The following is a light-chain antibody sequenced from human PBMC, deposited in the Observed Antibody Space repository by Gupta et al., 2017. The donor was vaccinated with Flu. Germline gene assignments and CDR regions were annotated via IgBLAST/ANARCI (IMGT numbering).Light chain of an antibody. Sequence: DIQMTQSPSTLSASVGDRVTITCRASQSISSWLVWYQQKPGKAPKILISKGSEVESGVPSRFSGSGSGTXFTLTIXSLQPDDFATYYCQQEKSSPFNFGXGTKLEIK. CDR3: QQEKSSPFN. V-gene: IGKV1-5*03. J-gene: IGKJ2*01. CDR1: QSISSW. CDR2: KGS.